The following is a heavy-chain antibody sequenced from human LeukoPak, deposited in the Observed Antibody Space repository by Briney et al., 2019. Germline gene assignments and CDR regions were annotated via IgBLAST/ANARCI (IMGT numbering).Heavy chain of an antibody. V-gene: IGHV3-23*01. Sequence: GGSLRLSCAASGFTFTNYAMSWVRQAPGKGLEWVSGMSGRGVSTYYADSVKGRFTIPSDNSKNALYLQMNSLRAEDTAIYYCAKDCNGGNCYIDYWGQGTLVTVAS. D-gene: IGHD2-15*01. CDR3: AKDCNGGNCYIDY. CDR1: GFTFTNYA. J-gene: IGHJ4*02. CDR2: MSGRGVST.